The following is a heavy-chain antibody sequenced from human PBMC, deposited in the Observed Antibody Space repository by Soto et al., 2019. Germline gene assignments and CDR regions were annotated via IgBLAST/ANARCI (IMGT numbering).Heavy chain of an antibody. D-gene: IGHD1-26*01. V-gene: IGHV4-39*01. CDR2: IYYTGTT. J-gene: IGHJ5*02. CDR1: GDSISSTTYY. CDR3: ARHKYSKNWYNWFGP. Sequence: QLQLQESGPGLVRPSETLSLTCTVSGDSISSTTYYWGWIRQPPGKGLEWIGSIYYTGTTYYNPSLKTRFTISVDTSKNQFSLRLSSVTAADTAVYYCARHKYSKNWYNWFGPWGQGTLVTVSS.